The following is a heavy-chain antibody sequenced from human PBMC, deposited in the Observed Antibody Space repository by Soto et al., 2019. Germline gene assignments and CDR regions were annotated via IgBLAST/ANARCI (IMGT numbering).Heavy chain of an antibody. J-gene: IGHJ4*02. CDR2: INPNSGGT. CDR3: ARGQDDGGNPSLAGIDD. V-gene: IGHV1-2*04. D-gene: IGHD4-17*01. Sequence: ASVKVSCKASGYTFTGYYMHWVRQAPGQGLEWMGWINPNSGGTNYAQKFQGWVTMTRDTSISTAYMELSRLRSDDTAVYYCARGQDDGGNPSLAGIDDWGQGPRVSVPS. CDR1: GYTFTGYY.